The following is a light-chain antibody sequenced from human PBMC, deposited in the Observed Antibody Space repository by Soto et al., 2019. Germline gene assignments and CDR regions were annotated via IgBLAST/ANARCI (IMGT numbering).Light chain of an antibody. CDR3: SSFRRTTTTVI. CDR2: DVS. J-gene: IGLJ2*01. V-gene: IGLV2-14*01. CDR1: SSDVGGYKD. Sequence: QLVLTQPASVSGSHGQSIAISCTGTSSDVGGYKDVSWYQQHPGKAPKLMIYDVSSRPSGVSDRFSGSKSGNTASLTISGLHAEDEADYYCSSFRRTTTTVIFGGGTQLTVL.